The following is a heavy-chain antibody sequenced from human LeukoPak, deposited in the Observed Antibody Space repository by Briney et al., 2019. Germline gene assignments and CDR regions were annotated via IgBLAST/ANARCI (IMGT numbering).Heavy chain of an antibody. V-gene: IGHV3-30-3*01. D-gene: IGHD3-10*01. CDR2: ISYDGSNK. J-gene: IGHJ4*02. Sequence: GRSLRLSCAASGFTFSSYAMHWVRQAPGKGLEWVAVISYDGSNKYYADSVKGRFTISRDNSKDTLYLQMNSLRAEDTAVYYCARDHRGVRDYFDYWGQGTLVTVSS. CDR3: ARDHRGVRDYFDY. CDR1: GFTFSSYA.